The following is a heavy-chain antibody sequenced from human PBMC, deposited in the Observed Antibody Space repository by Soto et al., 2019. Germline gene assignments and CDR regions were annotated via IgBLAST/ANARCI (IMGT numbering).Heavy chain of an antibody. CDR1: GYNFTSYG. D-gene: IGHD6-6*01. V-gene: IGHV1-18*01. CDR3: ARVWQLVSALDI. J-gene: IGHJ3*02. CDR2: ISAYNGNT. Sequence: ASVKVSCKASGYNFTSYGISWVRQAPGQGLEWMGWISAYNGNTNYAQKLQGRVTMTTDTSTSTAYMELRSLRSDYTAVYYCARVWQLVSALDIWGQGTMVTVSS.